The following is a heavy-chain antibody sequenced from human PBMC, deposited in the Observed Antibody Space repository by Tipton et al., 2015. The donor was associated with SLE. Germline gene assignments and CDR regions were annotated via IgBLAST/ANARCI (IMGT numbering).Heavy chain of an antibody. J-gene: IGHJ4*02. CDR2: MNPNSGNT. CDR3: ATRITMVQGAGG. D-gene: IGHD3-10*01. V-gene: IGHV1-8*01. Sequence: QSGAEVKKPGASVKVSCKASGYTFTSYDINWVRQATGQGLEWMGWMNPNSGNTGYAQKFQGRVTMTRNTSISTAYMELSSLRSEDTAVYYCATRITMVQGAGGWGQGTLVTVSS. CDR1: GYTFTSYD.